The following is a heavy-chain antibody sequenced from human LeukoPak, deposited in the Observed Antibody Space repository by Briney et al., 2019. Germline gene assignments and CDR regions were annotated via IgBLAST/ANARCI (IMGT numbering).Heavy chain of an antibody. CDR1: GYTFTGYY. V-gene: IGHV1-2*02. D-gene: IGHD4-17*01. CDR2: INPNSGGT. CDR3: ASLYGDYVY. Sequence: APLNASCKASGYTFTGYYMHGVRQAPGHGRECMGWINPNSGGTNYAQKFQGRVTMTRDTSMSTAYMEVSRLGSDDTAVYYCASLYGDYVYWGQGTLVTVSS. J-gene: IGHJ4*02.